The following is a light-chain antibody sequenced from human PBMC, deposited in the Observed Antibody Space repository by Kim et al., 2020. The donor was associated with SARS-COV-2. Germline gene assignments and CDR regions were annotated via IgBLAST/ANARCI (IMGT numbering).Light chain of an antibody. CDR3: QQYNNWPLWA. Sequence: EIVMTQSPATLSVSPGERATLSCRDSQSVSSNLAWYQQKPGQAPRLLIYGASTRATGIPARFSGSGSGTEFTLTISSLQSEDFALYYCQQYNNWPLWAFGQGTKVDIK. V-gene: IGKV3-15*01. CDR1: QSVSSN. CDR2: GAS. J-gene: IGKJ1*01.